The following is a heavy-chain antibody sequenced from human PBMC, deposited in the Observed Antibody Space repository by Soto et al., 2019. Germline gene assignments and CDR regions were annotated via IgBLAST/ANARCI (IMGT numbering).Heavy chain of an antibody. J-gene: IGHJ4*02. D-gene: IGHD3-22*01. CDR1: GFTFSTYA. Sequence: VGSRILSCATSGFTFSTYAMTWVRQAPGKGLDWVSVISGSNNNTWYADSVKGRFTISRDNSKNTLYLQMSSLRAEDTAVYYCARDYFEDFWGQGTLVTVSS. V-gene: IGHV3-23*01. CDR2: ISGSNNNT. CDR3: ARDYFEDF.